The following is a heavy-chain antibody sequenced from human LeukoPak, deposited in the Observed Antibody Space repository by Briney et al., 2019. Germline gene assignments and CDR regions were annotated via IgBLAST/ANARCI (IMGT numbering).Heavy chain of an antibody. Sequence: SETLSLTCTVSGGSISSYYWSWIRQPPGKGLEWIGYIYYSGSTNYNPSLKSRVTISVDTSKNQFSLKLSSVTAADTAVYYCARHTPGGDPLRFLSPWGQGTLVSVSS. V-gene: IGHV4-59*08. D-gene: IGHD3-3*01. J-gene: IGHJ4*02. CDR2: IYYSGST. CDR3: ARHTPGGDPLRFLSP. CDR1: GGSISSYY.